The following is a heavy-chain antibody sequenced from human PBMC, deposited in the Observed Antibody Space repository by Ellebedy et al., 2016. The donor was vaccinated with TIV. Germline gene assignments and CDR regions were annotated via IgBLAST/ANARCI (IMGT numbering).Heavy chain of an antibody. CDR2: ISSSSSYI. CDR1: GFTFSSYS. V-gene: IGHV3-21*01. Sequence: GGSLRLXCAASGFTFSSYSMNWVRQAPGKGLEWVSSISSSSSYIYYADSVKGRFTISRDNAKNSLYLQMNSLRAEDTAVYYCARDCSSTSCYRDYWGQGTLVTVSS. D-gene: IGHD2-2*01. J-gene: IGHJ4*02. CDR3: ARDCSSTSCYRDY.